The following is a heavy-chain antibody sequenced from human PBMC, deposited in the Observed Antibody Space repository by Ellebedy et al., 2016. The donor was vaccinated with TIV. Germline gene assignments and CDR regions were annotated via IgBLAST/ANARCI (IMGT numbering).Heavy chain of an antibody. J-gene: IGHJ4*02. Sequence: SETLSLTCTVSTDSLDNGDFYRNWVRQPPGRGLEWIGDIYYGGTTDYNTSLKSRVSITRDTSKHKFSLRLTSVTAADTAVYYCVRGRGWNDASLLDIWGQGIPVTVSS. V-gene: IGHV4-30-4*01. D-gene: IGHD1-1*01. CDR1: TDSLDNGDFY. CDR2: IYYGGTT. CDR3: VRGRGWNDASLLDI.